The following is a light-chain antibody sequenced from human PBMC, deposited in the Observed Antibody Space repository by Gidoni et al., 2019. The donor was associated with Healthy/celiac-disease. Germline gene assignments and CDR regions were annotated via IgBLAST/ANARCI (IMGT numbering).Light chain of an antibody. Sequence: SQMPLSPSSLYASVVARVTIPSRASQSISSYLNLYQQKPGKATKLLIYAASRLQSGVPSRFIGSGSGTDFTLPISSLQPEDFATYYCQQSYSTSWTFGQGTKVEIK. V-gene: IGKV1-39*01. CDR3: QQSYSTSWT. CDR2: AAS. CDR1: QSISSY. J-gene: IGKJ1*01.